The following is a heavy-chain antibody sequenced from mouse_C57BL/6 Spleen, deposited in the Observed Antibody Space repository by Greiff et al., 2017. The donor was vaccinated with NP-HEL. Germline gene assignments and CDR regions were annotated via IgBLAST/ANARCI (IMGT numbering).Heavy chain of an antibody. Sequence: EVQLQQSGPELVKPGASVKISCKASGYTFTDYYMNWVKQSHGKSLEWIGDINPNNGGTSYNQKFKGKATLTVDKSSSTAYMELRSLTSEDSAVYYCARSDDGYYFDYWGQGTTLTVSS. CDR3: ARSDDGYYFDY. D-gene: IGHD2-3*01. V-gene: IGHV1-26*01. J-gene: IGHJ2*01. CDR1: GYTFTDYY. CDR2: INPNNGGT.